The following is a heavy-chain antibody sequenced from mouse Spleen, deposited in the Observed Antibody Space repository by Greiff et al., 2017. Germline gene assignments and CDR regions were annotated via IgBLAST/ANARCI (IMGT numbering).Heavy chain of an antibody. CDR1: GFTFSSFG. J-gene: IGHJ2*01. D-gene: IGHD2-14*01. CDR3: ARWEGYDGYYFDY. Sequence: EVQRVESGGGLVQPGGSRKLSCAASGFTFSSFGMHWVRQAPEKGLEWVAYISSGSSTIYYADTVKGRFTISRDNPKNTLFLQMTSLRSEDTAMYYCARWEGYDGYYFDYWGQGTTLTVSS. V-gene: IGHV5-17*02. CDR2: ISSGSSTI.